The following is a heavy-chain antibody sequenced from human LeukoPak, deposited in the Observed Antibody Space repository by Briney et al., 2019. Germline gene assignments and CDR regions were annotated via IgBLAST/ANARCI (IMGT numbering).Heavy chain of an antibody. J-gene: IGHJ4*02. V-gene: IGHV3-73*01. CDR3: TRDYDYVWESFGGY. CDR1: GFTFSGSA. D-gene: IGHD3-16*01. CDR2: IRSKANSYET. Sequence: GGSLRLSCAASGFTFSGSAMHWVRQASGKGREWVGRIRSKANSYETAYAASVKGRSTTSRDDSTNTMYMQMNSLKTEDTAVYYCTRDYDYVWESFGGYWGQGTLVTVSS.